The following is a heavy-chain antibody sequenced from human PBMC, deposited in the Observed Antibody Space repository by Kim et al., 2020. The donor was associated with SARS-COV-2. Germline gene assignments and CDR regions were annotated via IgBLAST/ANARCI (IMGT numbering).Heavy chain of an antibody. CDR2: INHSGST. CDR1: GGSFSGYY. J-gene: IGHJ4*02. D-gene: IGHD6-13*01. Sequence: SETLSLTCAVYGGSFSGYYWSWIRQPPGKGLEWIGEINHSGSTNYNPSLKSRVTISVDTSKNQFSLKLSSVTAADTAAYYCARGPFQASGYSSSWYESSYFDYWGQGTLVTVSS. V-gene: IGHV4-34*01. CDR3: ARGPFQASGYSSSWYESSYFDY.